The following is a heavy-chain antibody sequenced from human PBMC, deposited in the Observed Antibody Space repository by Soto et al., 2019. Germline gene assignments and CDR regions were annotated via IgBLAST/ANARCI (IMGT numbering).Heavy chain of an antibody. Sequence: HGGSLRLSCAASGFTFSTYSINWVRQAPGKGLEWISYISDNSSVIYYADAVKGRFTISRDNAKNSLYLQMNSLRDEDTAVYYCARDRDAYCSKGICSGPYFDYWGQGTLVTVSS. CDR1: GFTFSTYS. CDR2: ISDNSSVI. J-gene: IGHJ4*02. CDR3: ARDRDAYCSKGICSGPYFDY. D-gene: IGHD2-8*01. V-gene: IGHV3-48*02.